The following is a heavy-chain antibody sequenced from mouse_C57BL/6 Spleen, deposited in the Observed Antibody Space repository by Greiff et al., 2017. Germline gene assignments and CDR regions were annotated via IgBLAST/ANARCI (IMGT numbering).Heavy chain of an antibody. CDR3: TDHAMDY. Sequence: VQLQQSGAELVRPGASVKLSCTASGFNIKDDYMHWVKQRPEQGLEWIGWIDPEKGDTEYASKFQGKATITADTSSNTAYLQLSSLTSEDTAVYYCTDHAMDYWGQGTSVTVSS. CDR1: GFNIKDDY. CDR2: IDPEKGDT. J-gene: IGHJ4*01. V-gene: IGHV14-4*01.